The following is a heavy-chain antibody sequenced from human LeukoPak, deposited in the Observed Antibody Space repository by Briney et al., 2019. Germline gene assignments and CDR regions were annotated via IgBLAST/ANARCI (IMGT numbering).Heavy chain of an antibody. V-gene: IGHV3-33*06. J-gene: IGHJ6*02. CDR1: GFTFSSYG. D-gene: IGHD3-16*01. CDR3: AKRGTRATHGMDV. Sequence: PGGSLRLSCAASGFTFSSYGIHWVRQAPGKGLEWVATVWYDGKNKFYGDSVKGRFTISRDNSKNTVDLQMNSLRVEDTAVYYCAKRGTRATHGMDVWGQGTTVTVSS. CDR2: VWYDGKNK.